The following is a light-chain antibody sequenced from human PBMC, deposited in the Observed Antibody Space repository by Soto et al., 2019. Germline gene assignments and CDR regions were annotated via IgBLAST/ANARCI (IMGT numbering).Light chain of an antibody. J-gene: IGKJ1*01. Sequence: EIVLTQSPGTLSLSPGERATLSCRASQSVSSTYLVWYQQKVGQAPRLLIYGASSRATGIPDRFSGSGSGTDFTLTINRMEPEDFAVYYCQQHENAVWTLGQGTKVDIK. CDR1: QSVSSTY. CDR3: QQHENAVWT. V-gene: IGKV3-20*01. CDR2: GAS.